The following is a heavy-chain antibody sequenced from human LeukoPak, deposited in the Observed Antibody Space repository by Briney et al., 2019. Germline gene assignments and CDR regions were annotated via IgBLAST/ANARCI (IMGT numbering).Heavy chain of an antibody. CDR2: IYYSGST. J-gene: IGHJ4*02. Sequence: SETLSLTCTVSGGSISSSSYYWGWIRQPPGKGLEWIGSIYYSGSTYYNPSLKSRVTISVDTSKNQFSLKLSSVTAADTAVYYCARDRREYYDSSGYFDYWGQGTLVTVSS. D-gene: IGHD3-22*01. CDR3: ARDRREYYDSSGYFDY. CDR1: GGSISSSSYY. V-gene: IGHV4-39*07.